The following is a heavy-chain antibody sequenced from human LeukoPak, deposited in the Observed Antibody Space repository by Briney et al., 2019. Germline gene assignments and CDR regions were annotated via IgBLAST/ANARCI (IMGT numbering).Heavy chain of an antibody. CDR3: AKVSSVAGMKGYFDY. CDR2: ISGSGGST. D-gene: IGHD6-19*01. J-gene: IGHJ4*02. CDR1: GFTFSSYA. Sequence: GALRLSCVVSGFTFSSYAMSWVRQAPGKGLEWVSVISGSGGSTYYADSVKGRFTISRDNSKNTLYLQMNSLRAEDTAVYYCAKVSSVAGMKGYFDYWGQGTLVTVSS. V-gene: IGHV3-23*01.